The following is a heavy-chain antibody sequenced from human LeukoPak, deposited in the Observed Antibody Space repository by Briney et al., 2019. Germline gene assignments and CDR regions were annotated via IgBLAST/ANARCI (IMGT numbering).Heavy chain of an antibody. CDR1: GFTFSSYA. CDR3: AKETGIVGAKWPCDY. V-gene: IGHV3-23*01. J-gene: IGHJ4*02. CDR2: ISGGGGST. D-gene: IGHD1-26*01. Sequence: QPGGSLRLSCAASGFTFSSYAMSWVRQAPGKGLEWVSAISGGGGSTYYADSVKGRFTISRDNSKNTLYLRMNSLRAEDTAVYYCAKETGIVGAKWPCDYWGQGTLVTVSS.